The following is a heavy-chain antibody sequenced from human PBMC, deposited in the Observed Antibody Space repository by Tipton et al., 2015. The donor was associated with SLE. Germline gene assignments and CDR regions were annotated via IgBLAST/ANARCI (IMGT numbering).Heavy chain of an antibody. CDR3: ARSSIAAAETDYYYGMDV. V-gene: IGHV4-59*08. Sequence: TLSLTCTVSGGSISSYYWSWIRQPPGKGLEWIGYIYYSGSTNYNPSLKSRVTISVDTSKNQFSLKLSSVTAADTAAYYCARSSIAAAETDYYYGMDVWGQGTTVTVSS. J-gene: IGHJ6*02. CDR1: GGSISSYY. CDR2: IYYSGST. D-gene: IGHD6-13*01.